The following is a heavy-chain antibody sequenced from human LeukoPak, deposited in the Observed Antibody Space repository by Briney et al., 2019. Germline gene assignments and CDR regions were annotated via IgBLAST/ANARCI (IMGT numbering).Heavy chain of an antibody. CDR3: AGGPFGGSSWYYFDY. V-gene: IGHV3-53*01. CDR2: IYSGSST. CDR1: GFIVSSNC. D-gene: IGHD6-13*01. J-gene: IGHJ4*02. Sequence: GGSLRLSCAASGFIVSSNCMSWVRQAPGKGLECVSIIYSGSSTYHTDSVKGRFSISRDNSKNTLYLQMDSLRDEDTALYYCAGGPFGGSSWYYFDYWGQGTLVTVSS.